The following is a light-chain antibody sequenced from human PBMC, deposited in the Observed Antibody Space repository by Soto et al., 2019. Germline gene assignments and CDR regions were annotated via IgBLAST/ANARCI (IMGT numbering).Light chain of an antibody. CDR3: QQYNNWPPIT. Sequence: DIQMTQSPSSVSASVGDRVTITCRASQDIRSWLAWYQQKPGKAPKVLIFAASSLQRGVPSRFSGSGSGTDFTLTISSLQPEDFAVYYCQQYNNWPPITFGGGTKVDIK. CDR2: AAS. V-gene: IGKV1-12*01. J-gene: IGKJ4*01. CDR1: QDIRSW.